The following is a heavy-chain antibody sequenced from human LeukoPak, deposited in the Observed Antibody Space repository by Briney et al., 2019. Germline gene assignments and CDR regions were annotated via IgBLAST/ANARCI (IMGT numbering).Heavy chain of an antibody. V-gene: IGHV4-39*01. CDR3: ARRGYSSGSYYIDY. CDR1: GGSISSSTYY. CDR2: FFYSGST. J-gene: IGHJ4*02. D-gene: IGHD6-19*01. Sequence: SETLSLTCTVSGGSISSSTYYWGWIRQPPGKGLEWIGSFFYSGSTYYSPSLKSRLTMSVDTSNNQFSLKLMSVTAADTAVYYCARRGYSSGSYYIDYWGQGTLVTVSS.